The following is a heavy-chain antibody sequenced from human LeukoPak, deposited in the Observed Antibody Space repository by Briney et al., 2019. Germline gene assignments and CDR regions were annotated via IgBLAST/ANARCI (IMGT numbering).Heavy chain of an antibody. J-gene: IGHJ6*02. D-gene: IGHD3-9*01. CDR2: ISSSGSTI. V-gene: IGHV3-11*01. CDR1: GFTFSDYY. Sequence: GGSLRLSCAASGFTFSDYYMSRIRQAPGKGLEWVSYISSSGSTIYYADSVKGRFTISRDNAKNSLYLQMNSLRAEDTAVYYCSLSSILAADLYGMDVWGQGTTVTVSS. CDR3: SLSSILAADLYGMDV.